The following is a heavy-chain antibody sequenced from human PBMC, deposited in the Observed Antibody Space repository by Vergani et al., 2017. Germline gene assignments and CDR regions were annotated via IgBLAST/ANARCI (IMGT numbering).Heavy chain of an antibody. CDR1: GYTFTSYG. V-gene: IGHV1-18*04. Sequence: QVQLVQSGAEVKKPGASVKVSCKASGYTFTSYGISWVRQAPGQGLEWMGWISAYNGNTNYAQKLQGRVTMTTDTSTSTAYMELRSLRSYDTAVYYCARDTFMMVGATIRLFDYWGQGTLVTVSS. CDR2: ISAYNGNT. CDR3: ARDTFMMVGATIRLFDY. D-gene: IGHD1-26*01. J-gene: IGHJ4*02.